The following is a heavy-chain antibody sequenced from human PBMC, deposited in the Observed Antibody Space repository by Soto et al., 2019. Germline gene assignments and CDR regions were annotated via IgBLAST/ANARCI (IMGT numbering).Heavy chain of an antibody. CDR3: AREDGIAAAVTLDY. J-gene: IGHJ4*02. CDR2: IIPILGIA. D-gene: IGHD6-13*01. Sequence: QVQLVQSGAEVKKPGSSVKVSCKASGGTFSSYTISWVRQAPGQGLEWMGRIIPILGIANYAQKFQGRVTITADKSTSTADMELSSLRSEDTAVYYCAREDGIAAAVTLDYWGQGTLVTVSS. CDR1: GGTFSSYT. V-gene: IGHV1-69*08.